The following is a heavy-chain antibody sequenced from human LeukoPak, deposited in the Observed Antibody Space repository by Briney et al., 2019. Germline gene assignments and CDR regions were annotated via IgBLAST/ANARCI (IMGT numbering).Heavy chain of an antibody. J-gene: IGHJ4*02. V-gene: IGHV4-34*01. Sequence: PSETLSLTCAVYGGSFSGYYWSWIRQPPGKGLEWIGKINHSGSTNYNPSLKSRATISVDTSKNQFSLKLSSVTAADTAVYYCARIDFWSGYSSDYWGQGTLVTVSS. D-gene: IGHD3-3*01. CDR3: ARIDFWSGYSSDY. CDR2: INHSGST. CDR1: GGSFSGYY.